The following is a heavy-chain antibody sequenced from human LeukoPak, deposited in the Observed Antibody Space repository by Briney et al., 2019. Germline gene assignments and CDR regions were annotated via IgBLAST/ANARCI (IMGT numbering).Heavy chain of an antibody. V-gene: IGHV1-69*13. CDR1: GGTFSIYA. J-gene: IGHJ5*02. D-gene: IGHD6-13*01. Sequence: VASVKVSCKASGGTFSIYAISWVRQAPGQGLEWMGGIIPIFGTANYAQKFQGRVTITADESTSTAYMELSSLRSEDTAVYYCASIVGFGSSSYWFDPWGQGTLVTVSS. CDR2: IIPIFGTA. CDR3: ASIVGFGSSSYWFDP.